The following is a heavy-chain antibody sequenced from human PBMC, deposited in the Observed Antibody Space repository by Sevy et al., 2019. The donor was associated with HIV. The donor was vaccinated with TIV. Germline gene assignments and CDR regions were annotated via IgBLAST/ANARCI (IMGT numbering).Heavy chain of an antibody. CDR3: ARARRRPPGGDSNWYFDV. CDR2: VYHTGTT. V-gene: IGHV4-59*12. Sequence: SETLSLTCAASGASITSYYWNWIRQSPGKGLEWIAYVYHTGTTSYNPSLKSRVSTSLDTSRSQFPLTMYSVTAADTAIYYCARARRRPPGGDSNWYFDVWGRGTLVTVSS. CDR1: GASITSYY. D-gene: IGHD2-21*02. J-gene: IGHJ2*01.